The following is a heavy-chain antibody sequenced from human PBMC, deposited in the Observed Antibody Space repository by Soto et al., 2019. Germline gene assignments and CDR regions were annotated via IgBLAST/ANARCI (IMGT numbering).Heavy chain of an antibody. CDR3: ARDSGDSQFDY. CDR2: IWYDGSNK. J-gene: IGHJ4*02. CDR1: GFTFSSYG. Sequence: QVQLVESGGGVVQPGRSLRLSCAASGFTFSSYGMHWVRQAPGKGLEWVAVIWYDGSNKYYADSVKGRFTISRDNSKNTLYLQMNSLRAEDTAVYYCARDSGDSQFDYWGQGTLVTVSS. D-gene: IGHD4-17*01. V-gene: IGHV3-33*01.